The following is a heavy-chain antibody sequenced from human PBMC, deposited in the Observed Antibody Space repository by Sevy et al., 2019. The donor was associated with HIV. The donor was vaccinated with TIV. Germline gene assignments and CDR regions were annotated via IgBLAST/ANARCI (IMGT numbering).Heavy chain of an antibody. J-gene: IGHJ6*02. V-gene: IGHV3-30*04. D-gene: IGHD2-2*01. Sequence: LRLSCAASGFTFSSYAMHWVRQAPGKGLEWVAVISDDGSNKYYADSVKGRFTISRDNSKNTLYLQMNSLRAEDTAVYYCARDIIVVVPAAITCYYYYGMDVWGHGTTVTVSS. CDR2: ISDDGSNK. CDR1: GFTFSSYA. CDR3: ARDIIVVVPAAITCYYYYGMDV.